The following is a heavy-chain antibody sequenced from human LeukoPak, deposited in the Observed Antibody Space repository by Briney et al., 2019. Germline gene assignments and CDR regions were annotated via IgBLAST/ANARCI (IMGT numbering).Heavy chain of an antibody. V-gene: IGHV4-61*02. CDR3: ARVGSGWYGRDY. CDR1: GGSISSGSYY. CDR2: IYTSGST. Sequence: SQTLSLTCTVSGGSISSGSYYWSWIRQPAGKGLEWIGRIYTSGSTNYNPSLKSRVTISVDTSKNQFSLKLSSVTAADTAVYYCARVGSGWYGRDYWGQGTLVTVSS. D-gene: IGHD6-19*01. J-gene: IGHJ4*02.